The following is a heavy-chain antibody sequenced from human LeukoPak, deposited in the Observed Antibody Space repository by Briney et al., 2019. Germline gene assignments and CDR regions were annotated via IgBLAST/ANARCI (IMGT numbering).Heavy chain of an antibody. CDR2: IYLSGST. Sequence: SETLSLTCTVSGGSTSSSNYYWGWIRQPPGKGLEWIGFIYLSGSTYYNPSLKSRVTISLDTSQHQFSLRLSSVTAADTAVYFCARRGSDDAFDIWGQGTMVSVSS. D-gene: IGHD3-10*01. J-gene: IGHJ3*02. V-gene: IGHV4-39*01. CDR3: ARRGSDDAFDI. CDR1: GGSTSSSNYY.